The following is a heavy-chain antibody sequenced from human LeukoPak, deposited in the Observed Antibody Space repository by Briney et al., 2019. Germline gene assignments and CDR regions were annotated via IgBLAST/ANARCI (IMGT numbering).Heavy chain of an antibody. CDR2: IYHSGST. CDR3: ARDAGDYYDSSGYPDY. D-gene: IGHD3-22*01. J-gene: IGHJ4*02. V-gene: IGHV4-39*07. Sequence: SETLSLTCTVSGGSISSSSYYWGWIRQPPGKGLEWIGSIYHSGSTYYNPSLKSRVTISVDTSKNQFSLKLSSVTAADTAVYYCARDAGDYYDSSGYPDYWGQGTLVTVSS. CDR1: GGSISSSSYY.